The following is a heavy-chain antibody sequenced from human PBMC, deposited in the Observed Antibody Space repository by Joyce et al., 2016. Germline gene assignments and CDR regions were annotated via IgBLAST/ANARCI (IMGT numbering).Heavy chain of an antibody. CDR2: INPSVFGT. Sequence: QVQLVQSGAEVKKPGASVKVSCKASGYAFANYYIHWVRQAPGQGLELMGVINPSVFGTSYAPSFQGRLTLTSDASTSTLSMELSSLRSEDAAVYYCARDSLFRGYSYGLNYYYYMDVWGTGTSVTVSS. J-gene: IGHJ6*03. V-gene: IGHV1-46*01. D-gene: IGHD5-18*01. CDR1: GYAFANYY. CDR3: ARDSLFRGYSYGLNYYYYMDV.